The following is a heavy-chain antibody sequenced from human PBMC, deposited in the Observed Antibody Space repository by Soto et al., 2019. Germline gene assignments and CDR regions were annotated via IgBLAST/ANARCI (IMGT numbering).Heavy chain of an antibody. D-gene: IGHD5-18*01. V-gene: IGHV1-2*02. CDR1: GYSFTAYY. J-gene: IGHJ4*02. CDR3: ARDPGYSYGYN. CDR2: INPNSGGT. Sequence: GASVKVSCKASGYSFTAYYVHWVRQAPGQGLEWMGWINPNSGGTNYAQKFQGRVTMTRDTSISTAYMDLSRLRSDDTAAYYCARDPGYSYGYNWGQGTLVTVSS.